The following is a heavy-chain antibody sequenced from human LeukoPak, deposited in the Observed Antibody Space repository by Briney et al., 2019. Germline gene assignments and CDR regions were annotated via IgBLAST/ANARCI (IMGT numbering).Heavy chain of an antibody. Sequence: PGESLKISGKWSVYSFTIYSIGWVRPMPGKGLEWMGIIYPGDSDTRYSTYLQGQVTISAIKSIRTANPAWSSLNASDTAMYYCERHLGQKLAYNWFDPWGQGTLVTVSS. D-gene: IGHD6-13*01. J-gene: IGHJ5*02. CDR2: IYPGDSDT. V-gene: IGHV5-51*01. CDR1: VYSFTIYS. CDR3: ERHLGQKLAYNWFDP.